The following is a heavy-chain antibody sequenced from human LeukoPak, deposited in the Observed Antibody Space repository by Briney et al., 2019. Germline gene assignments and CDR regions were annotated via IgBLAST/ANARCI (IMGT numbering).Heavy chain of an antibody. CDR2: IYQSGIT. CDR1: GDSISSGNY. CDR3: AGDPRPRGGWFYFDY. D-gene: IGHD6-19*01. J-gene: IGHJ4*02. V-gene: IGHV4-4*02. Sequence: SGTLSLTCGVSGDSISSGNYWNWVRQPPGKGLEWIGDIYQSGITNYNPSLNSRVTMSVDKSKNEFSLKLDSVTAADTAVYYCAGDPRPRGGWFYFDYWGQGILVTVSS.